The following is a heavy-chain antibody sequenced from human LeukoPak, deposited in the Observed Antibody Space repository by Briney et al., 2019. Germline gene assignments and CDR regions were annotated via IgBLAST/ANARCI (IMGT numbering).Heavy chain of an antibody. CDR1: GGTFSGYA. V-gene: IGHV1-69*05. CDR2: IIPIFGTA. CDR3: ARGGQQWLADDAFDI. J-gene: IGHJ3*02. D-gene: IGHD6-19*01. Sequence: SVKVSCKASGGTFSGYAISWVRQAPGQGLEWMGGIIPIFGTANYAQKFQGRVTITTDGSTSTAYMELSSLRSEDTAVYYCARGGQQWLADDAFDIWGQGTMVTVSS.